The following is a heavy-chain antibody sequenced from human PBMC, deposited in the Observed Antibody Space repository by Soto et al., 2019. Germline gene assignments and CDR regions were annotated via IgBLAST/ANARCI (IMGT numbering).Heavy chain of an antibody. V-gene: IGHV3-23*01. Sequence: EMQLLESGGGLVQPGGSLRLSCAASGFTFTSYAMSWVRQAPGKGLEWVSAITSGGGSTAYYADSVKGRFTISRDNSNNTVFLQMNSLRAEDTDLYYCAKVRVILVARGYFDLWGRGTLVTVSS. CDR1: GFTFTSYA. J-gene: IGHJ2*01. CDR3: AKVRVILVARGYFDL. D-gene: IGHD3-22*01. CDR2: TSGGGSTA.